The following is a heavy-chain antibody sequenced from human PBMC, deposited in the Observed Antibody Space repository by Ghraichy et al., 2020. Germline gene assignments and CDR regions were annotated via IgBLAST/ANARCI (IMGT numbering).Heavy chain of an antibody. CDR3: ARITYYYDSSGYYFDY. V-gene: IGHV5-51*01. CDR1: GYSFTSYW. CDR2: IYPGDSDT. J-gene: IGHJ4*02. D-gene: IGHD3-22*01. Sequence: GESLNISCKGSGYSFTSYWIGWVRQMPGKGLEWMGIIYPGDSDTRYSPSFQGQVTISADKSISTAYLQWSSLKASDTAMYYCARITYYYDSSGYYFDYWGQGTLVTVSS.